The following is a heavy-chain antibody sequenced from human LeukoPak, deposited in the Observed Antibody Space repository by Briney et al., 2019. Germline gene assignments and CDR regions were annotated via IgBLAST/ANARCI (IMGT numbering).Heavy chain of an antibody. CDR3: ARLSDGYMDY. V-gene: IGHV5-51*01. CDR1: GYTFTSYW. J-gene: IGHJ4*02. CDR2: IYPGDSDT. D-gene: IGHD3-16*02. Sequence: GESLQISCKGSGYTFTSYWIGWVRQRPGKGLEWMGIIYPGDSDTRYSPPFQGQVTISADKSISTAYLQWSSLKASDTAMYYCARLSDGYMDYWGQGTLVTVSS.